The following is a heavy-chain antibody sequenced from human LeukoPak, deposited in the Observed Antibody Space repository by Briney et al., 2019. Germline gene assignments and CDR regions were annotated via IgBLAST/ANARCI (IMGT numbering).Heavy chain of an antibody. CDR1: GFTFSSYA. D-gene: IGHD3-22*01. Sequence: QPGGSLRLSCAASGFTFSSYAMSWVRQAPGKGLEWVSAISGSGGSTYYADSVKGRFTISRDNSRNTLYLQMNSLRAEDTAVYYCAKDQYYYDSSGSNTPPGYYGMDVWGQGTTVTVSS. CDR2: ISGSGGST. J-gene: IGHJ6*02. V-gene: IGHV3-23*01. CDR3: AKDQYYYDSSGSNTPPGYYGMDV.